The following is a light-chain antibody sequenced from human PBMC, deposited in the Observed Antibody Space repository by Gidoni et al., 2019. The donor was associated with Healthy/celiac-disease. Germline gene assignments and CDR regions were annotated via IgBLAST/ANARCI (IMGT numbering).Light chain of an antibody. CDR3: QSYDSSLSVWV. CDR2: GNS. J-gene: IGLJ3*02. Sequence: QSVLPRPPPVSGAPGQRVTISCTGSSSNIGAGYAVHWYQQLPGTAPKLLIYGNSNRPSGVPDRFSGSKSGTSASLAITGLQSEDEADYYCQSYDSSLSVWVFGGGTKLTVL. CDR1: SSNIGAGYA. V-gene: IGLV1-40*01.